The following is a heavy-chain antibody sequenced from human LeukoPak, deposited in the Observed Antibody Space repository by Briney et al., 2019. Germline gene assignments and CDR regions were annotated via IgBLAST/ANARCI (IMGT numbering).Heavy chain of an antibody. J-gene: IGHJ6*03. CDR2: INPNSGGT. Sequence: ASVKVSCKASGYTFTGYYMHWVRQAPGQGLEWMGRINPNSGGTNYAQKFQGRVTMTRDTPISTAYMELSRLRSDDTAVYYCARDTSSSWSYYYYYYMDVWGKGTTVTVSS. V-gene: IGHV1-2*06. D-gene: IGHD6-13*01. CDR3: ARDTSSSWSYYYYYYMDV. CDR1: GYTFTGYY.